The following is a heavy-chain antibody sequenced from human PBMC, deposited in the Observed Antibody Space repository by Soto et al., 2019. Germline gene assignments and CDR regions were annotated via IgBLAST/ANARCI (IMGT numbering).Heavy chain of an antibody. Sequence: PGEFLKISCKGSGYSFISYWIGWVRQMPGKGLEWMGIIYPGDSDTRYSPSFQGQVTISADKSISTAYLQWSSLKASDTAMYYCARQGALYATNGYFDYWGQGTLVTVSS. CDR3: ARQGALYATNGYFDY. J-gene: IGHJ4*02. D-gene: IGHD2-8*01. V-gene: IGHV5-51*01. CDR2: IYPGDSDT. CDR1: GYSFISYW.